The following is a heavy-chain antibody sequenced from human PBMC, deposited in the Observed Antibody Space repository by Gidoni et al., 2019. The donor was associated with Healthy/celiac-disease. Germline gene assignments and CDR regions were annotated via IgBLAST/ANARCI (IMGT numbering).Heavy chain of an antibody. CDR1: GFTFSDYY. CDR2: ISSSGSTI. V-gene: IGHV3-11*01. J-gene: IGHJ6*02. D-gene: IGHD2-2*01. Sequence: QVQLVESGGGLVKPGGSLRLSCAASGFTFSDYYMSWIRQAPGQGLEWVSYISSSGSTIYYADSVKGRFTISRDNAKNSLYLQMNSLRAEDTAVYYCARAEIPAATHYYYYYGMDVWGQGTTVTVSS. CDR3: ARAEIPAATHYYYYYGMDV.